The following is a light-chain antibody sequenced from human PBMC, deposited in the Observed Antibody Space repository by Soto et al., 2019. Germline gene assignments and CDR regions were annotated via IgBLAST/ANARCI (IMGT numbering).Light chain of an antibody. J-gene: IGKJ1*01. CDR2: ATS. V-gene: IGKV3-20*01. CDR3: QQYDSSPKT. CDR1: QSVSNNY. Sequence: EIVLTQSPGTLSLSPGERATLSCMASQSVSNNYLGWYQQKPGQAPRLLVYATSSRATGIPDRFSGSGSGTDFTLTISRLEPEDFAVYYCQQYDSSPKTFGQGTKVDIK.